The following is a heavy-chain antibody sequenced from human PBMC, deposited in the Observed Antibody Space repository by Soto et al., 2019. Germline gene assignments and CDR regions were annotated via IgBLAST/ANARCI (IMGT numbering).Heavy chain of an antibody. CDR3: VRDGTKTLRDWLDP. CDR1: GASISGFS. V-gene: IGHV4-4*07. Sequence: ETLSLTCTVSGASISGFSWSWIRKCAGKGLEWIGRIYATGTTDYNPSLKSRVMMSVDTDKKQFSLKLRSVTAADTAVYYCVRDGTKTLRDWLDPWGQGISVTVSS. J-gene: IGHJ5*02. D-gene: IGHD1-1*01. CDR2: IYATGTT.